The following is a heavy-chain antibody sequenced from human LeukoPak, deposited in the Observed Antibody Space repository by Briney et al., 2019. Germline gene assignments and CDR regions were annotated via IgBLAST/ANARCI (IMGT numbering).Heavy chain of an antibody. V-gene: IGHV4-39*07. J-gene: IGHJ6*03. CDR3: ASGRGGYYTSNYYYYMDV. D-gene: IGHD3-3*01. CDR1: GGSISSSSYY. Sequence: SETLSLTCTVSGGSISSSSYYWGWIRQPPGKGLEWIGSIYYSGSTYYNPPLKSRVTISVDTSKNQFSLKLSSVTAADTAVYYCASGRGGYYTSNYYYYMDVWGKGTTVTVSS. CDR2: IYYSGST.